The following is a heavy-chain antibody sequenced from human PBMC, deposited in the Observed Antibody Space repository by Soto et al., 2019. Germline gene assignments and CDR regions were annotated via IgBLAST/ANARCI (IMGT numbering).Heavy chain of an antibody. CDR1: GGTFSSYT. Sequence: QVQLVQSGAEVKKPGSSVTVSCKASGGTFSSYTISWVRQAPGQGLEWMGGIIPIFGTANYAQKFQGRVTITAEESTYTADMELRSLRSEDTSVYYCARRNHRWLQLSYFDLWGRGTLVTVSS. D-gene: IGHD5-12*01. CDR3: ARRNHRWLQLSYFDL. J-gene: IGHJ2*01. CDR2: IIPIFGTA. V-gene: IGHV1-69*12.